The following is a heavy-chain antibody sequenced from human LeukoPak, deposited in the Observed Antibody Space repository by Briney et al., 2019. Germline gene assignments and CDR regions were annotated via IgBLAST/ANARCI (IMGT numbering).Heavy chain of an antibody. D-gene: IGHD6-19*01. CDR1: GGSISSYY. Sequence: SETLSLTCTVSGGSISSYYWSWIRQPPGKGLEWIGYIYYSGSTNYNPSLKSRVTISVDTSKNQFSLKLSSVTAADTAVYYCARFPSSGWYPFEYFDYWGQGTLVTVSS. J-gene: IGHJ4*02. CDR3: ARFPSSGWYPFEYFDY. CDR2: IYYSGST. V-gene: IGHV4-59*01.